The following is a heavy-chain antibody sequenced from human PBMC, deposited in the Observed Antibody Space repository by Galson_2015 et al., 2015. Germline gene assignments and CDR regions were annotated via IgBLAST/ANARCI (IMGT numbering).Heavy chain of an antibody. CDR1: GFTFSSYA. Sequence: SLRLSCAASGFTFSSYAMSWVRQAPGKGLEWVSAISGSGGSTYYADSVKGRFTISRDSSKNTLYLQMNSLRAEDTAVYYCAKVKGYCSGDNCYSDYYGMDVWGQGTTVTVSS. CDR3: AKVKGYCSGDNCYSDYYGMDV. J-gene: IGHJ6*02. D-gene: IGHD2-15*01. CDR2: ISGSGGST. V-gene: IGHV3-23*01.